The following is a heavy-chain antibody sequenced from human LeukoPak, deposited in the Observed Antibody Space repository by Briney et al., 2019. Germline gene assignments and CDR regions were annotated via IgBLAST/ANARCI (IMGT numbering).Heavy chain of an antibody. J-gene: IGHJ5*02. Sequence: ASVKVSCKVSGYTLTELSMHWVRQAPGKGLEWMGGFDPEDGETIYAQKFQGRVTMTEDTSTDTAYMELSSLRSEDTAVYYCARSPSITMVRGVPRWFDPWGQGTLVTVSS. CDR2: FDPEDGET. V-gene: IGHV1-24*01. CDR1: GYTLTELS. CDR3: ARSPSITMVRGVPRWFDP. D-gene: IGHD3-10*01.